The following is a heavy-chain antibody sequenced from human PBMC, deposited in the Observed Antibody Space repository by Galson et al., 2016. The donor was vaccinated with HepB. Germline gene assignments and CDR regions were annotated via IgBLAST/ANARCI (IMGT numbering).Heavy chain of an antibody. CDR3: ARLQLFYYHSGMDF. V-gene: IGHV3-7*01. Sequence: SLRLSCAASGFTFSRYWMSWVRQAPGKGLEWLANIKEDGSEEYYVDSVKGRFTISRDNAKNALYLQMNSLRAEDTAVYYCARLQLFYYHSGMDFWGQGTTVTVSS. CDR2: IKEDGSEE. J-gene: IGHJ6*02. D-gene: IGHD1-1*01. CDR1: GFTFSRYW.